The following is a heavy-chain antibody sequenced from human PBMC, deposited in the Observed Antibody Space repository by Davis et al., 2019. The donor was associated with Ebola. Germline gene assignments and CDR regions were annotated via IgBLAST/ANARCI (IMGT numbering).Heavy chain of an antibody. J-gene: IGHJ4*02. Sequence: PGGSLRLSCTVSGGSISSYYWSWIRQPPGKGLEWIGYIYYSGSTNYNPSLKSRVTISVDTSKNQFSLKLSSVTAADTAVYYCARMEDIVVGFDYWGQGTLVTVSS. CDR1: GGSISSYY. CDR3: ARMEDIVVGFDY. V-gene: IGHV4-59*01. D-gene: IGHD2-2*01. CDR2: IYYSGST.